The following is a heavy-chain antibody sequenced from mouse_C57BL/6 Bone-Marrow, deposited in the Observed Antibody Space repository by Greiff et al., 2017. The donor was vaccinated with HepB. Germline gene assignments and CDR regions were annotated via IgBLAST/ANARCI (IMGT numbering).Heavy chain of an antibody. D-gene: IGHD2-3*01. CDR2: IWSGGST. CDR1: GFSLTSYG. CDR3: AKTPRWLLPDYYAMDY. J-gene: IGHJ4*01. V-gene: IGHV2-5*01. Sequence: QVQLQQSGPGLVQPSQCLSITCTVSGFSLTSYGVHWVRQSPGKGLEWLGVIWSGGSTDYNAAFMSRLITTKDNSKSQVFFKMNSLQANDTAIYYCAKTPRWLLPDYYAMDYGGQGTTVTVSS.